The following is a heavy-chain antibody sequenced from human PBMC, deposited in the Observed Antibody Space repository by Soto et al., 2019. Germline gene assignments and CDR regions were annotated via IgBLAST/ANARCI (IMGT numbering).Heavy chain of an antibody. CDR2: IHHSGTT. V-gene: IGHV4-38-2*01. CDR3: ARAGDTMVRGVIIMNYYGMDV. CDR1: GYSISSGYY. J-gene: IGHJ6*02. Sequence: SETLSLTCAVSGYSISSGYYWGWIRQPPGKGLEWIGNIHHSGTTYYNPSLKSRVTISIDRSKNQFSLKLSSVTAADTAVYYCARAGDTMVRGVIIMNYYGMDVWGQGTTVTASS. D-gene: IGHD3-10*01.